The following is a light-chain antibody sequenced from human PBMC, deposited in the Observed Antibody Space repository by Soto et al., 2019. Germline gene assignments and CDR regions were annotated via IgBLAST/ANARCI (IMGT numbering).Light chain of an antibody. CDR3: QAYDSSLSVG. CDR2: GNS. CDR1: SSNIGAGYD. J-gene: IGLJ2*01. V-gene: IGLV1-40*01. Sequence: QSVLTQPPSVSGAPGQRVTISCTGSSSNIGAGYDVHWYQQLPGTAPKLLVYGNSNRPSGVPDRCSGSKSGTSASLAITGLQAEDEADYYSQAYDSSLSVGFGGGTELTVL.